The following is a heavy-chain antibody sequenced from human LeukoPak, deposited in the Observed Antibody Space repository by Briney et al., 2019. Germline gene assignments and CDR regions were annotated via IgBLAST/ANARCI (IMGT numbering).Heavy chain of an antibody. CDR2: ISSSGSTI. V-gene: IGHV3-11*04. Sequence: PGGSLRLSCAASGFTFSDYYMSWIRQAPGKGLEWVSYISSSGSTIYYADSVKGRFTISRDNAKNSLYLQMNSLRAEDTAVYYCASHGVVVAAYDFDYWGQGTLVTVSS. D-gene: IGHD2-15*01. CDR1: GFTFSDYY. J-gene: IGHJ4*02. CDR3: ASHGVVVAAYDFDY.